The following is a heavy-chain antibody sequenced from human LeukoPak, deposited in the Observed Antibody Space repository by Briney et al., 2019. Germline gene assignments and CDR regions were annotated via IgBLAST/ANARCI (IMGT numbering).Heavy chain of an antibody. V-gene: IGHV3-30-3*01. Sequence: GGSLRLSCAASGFTFSSYAMHWVRQAPGKGLEWVAVISYDGSNKYYADSVKGRFTISRDNSKNTLYLQMNSLRAEDTAVYYCARDRELTIEKGFLGNSAFDIWGQGTMVTVSS. J-gene: IGHJ3*02. CDR1: GFTFSSYA. CDR3: ARDRELTIEKGFLGNSAFDI. D-gene: IGHD1-26*01. CDR2: ISYDGSNK.